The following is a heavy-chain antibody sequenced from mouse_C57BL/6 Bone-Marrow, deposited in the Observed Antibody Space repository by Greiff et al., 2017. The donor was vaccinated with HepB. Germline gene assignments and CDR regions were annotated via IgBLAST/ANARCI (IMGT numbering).Heavy chain of an antibody. CDR3: AREMITARAY. J-gene: IGHJ3*01. V-gene: IGHV1-64*01. Sequence: VKLQQPGAELVKPGASVKLSCKASGYTFTSYWMHWVKQRPGQGLEWIGMIHPNSGSTNYNEKFKSKATLTVDKSSSTAYMQLSSLTSEDSAVYYCAREMITARAYWGQGTLVTVSA. CDR1: GYTFTSYW. CDR2: IHPNSGST. D-gene: IGHD2-4*01.